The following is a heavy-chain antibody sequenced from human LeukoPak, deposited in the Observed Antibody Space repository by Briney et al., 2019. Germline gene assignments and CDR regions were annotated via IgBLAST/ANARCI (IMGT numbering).Heavy chain of an antibody. CDR2: ISWNSGSI. CDR3: ARGYSSGWYFFDY. CDR1: GFTFDDYA. V-gene: IGHV3-9*01. D-gene: IGHD6-19*01. Sequence: GGSLTLSCAPSGFTFDDYAMHWVRQAPGKGLEWASGISWNSGSIGYADSVKGRFTISRDNAKNSLYLQMNSLRAEDTAVYYCARGYSSGWYFFDYWGQGTLVTVSS. J-gene: IGHJ4*02.